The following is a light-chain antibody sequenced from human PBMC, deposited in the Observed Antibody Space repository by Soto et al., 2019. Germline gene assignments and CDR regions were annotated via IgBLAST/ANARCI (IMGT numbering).Light chain of an antibody. CDR3: SSFTTTSTHV. J-gene: IGLJ1*01. V-gene: IGLV2-14*01. Sequence: QSALTQPASLSGSPGQSITISCTGTSSDIGAYDYVSWFQQHPDKAPKLMISEVNNRPSGFSNLLSGSKSGNMAYLTISGLQVEDETEYFCSSFTTTSTHVFETGTQLTVL. CDR2: EVN. CDR1: SSDIGAYDY.